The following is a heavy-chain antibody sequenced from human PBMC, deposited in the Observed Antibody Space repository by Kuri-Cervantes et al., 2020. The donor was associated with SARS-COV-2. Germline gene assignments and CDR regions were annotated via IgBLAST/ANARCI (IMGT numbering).Heavy chain of an antibody. CDR2: ISSSSSYI. J-gene: IGHJ4*02. D-gene: IGHD3-3*02. V-gene: IGHV3-21*01. CDR3: ARASSFLDHFDY. CDR1: GFTFSSYS. Sequence: GESLKISCAASGFTFSSYSMSWVRQAPGKGLEWVSSISSSSSYIYYADSVKGRFTISRDNAKNSLYLQMNSLRAEDTAVYYCARASSFLDHFDYWGQGTLVTVSS.